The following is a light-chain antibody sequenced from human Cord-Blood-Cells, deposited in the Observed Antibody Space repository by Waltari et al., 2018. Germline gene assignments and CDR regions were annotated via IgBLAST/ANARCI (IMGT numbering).Light chain of an antibody. CDR3: SSYTSSSTWV. J-gene: IGLJ3*02. CDR2: EVS. V-gene: IGLV2-14*01. Sequence: QSALTQPASVSGSPGQSITISCTGTSSDVGGYNYVSWYQQPPGKAPKLMIYEVSNRPSGVSNRFSGSKSGHTASLTISGLQAEDEADYYCSSYTSSSTWVFGGGTKLTVL. CDR1: SSDVGGYNY.